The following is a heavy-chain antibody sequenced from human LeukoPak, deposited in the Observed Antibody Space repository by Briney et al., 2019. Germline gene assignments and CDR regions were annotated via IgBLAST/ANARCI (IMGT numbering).Heavy chain of an antibody. CDR2: ISGSGGST. D-gene: IGHD6-13*01. V-gene: IGHV3-23*01. CDR1: GFTFSTSA. Sequence: GGSLRLSCAASGFTFSTSAISWVRQAPGKGLEWVSGISGSGGSTYYADSVKGRFTISRDNSKNTLYLQLNSLRAEDTAVYYCSSMDVWGKGNMVTVSS. J-gene: IGHJ6*03. CDR3: SSMDV.